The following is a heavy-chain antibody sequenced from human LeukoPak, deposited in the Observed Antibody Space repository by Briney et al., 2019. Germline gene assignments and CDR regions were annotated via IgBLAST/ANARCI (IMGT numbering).Heavy chain of an antibody. CDR1: GFTFSTYS. D-gene: IGHD4-17*01. CDR2: ISSSSSYI. CDR3: ARVFIGDYGDYQFDY. Sequence: GGSLRLSCAASGFTFSTYSMNWVRQAPGKGLEWVSSISSSSSYIYYADSLKGRFTISRDNAKNSLYLQMNSLRAEDTAVYYCARVFIGDYGDYQFDYWGQGTLVTVSS. J-gene: IGHJ4*02. V-gene: IGHV3-21*01.